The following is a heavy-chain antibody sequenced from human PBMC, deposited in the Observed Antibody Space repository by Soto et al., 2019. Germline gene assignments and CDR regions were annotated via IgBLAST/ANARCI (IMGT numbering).Heavy chain of an antibody. CDR3: AKPGIVGATIDWYFDL. V-gene: IGHV3-23*01. CDR2: ISGSGGST. J-gene: IGHJ2*01. CDR1: GFTFSSYA. D-gene: IGHD1-26*01. Sequence: EVQLLESGGGLVQPGGSLRLSCAASGFTFSSYAMSWVRQAPGKGLEWVSAISGSGGSTYYADSVKGRFTISRDNSKNTLYLQMNSLRAEDTAVYYCAKPGIVGATIDWYFDLWGRGTLVTVSS.